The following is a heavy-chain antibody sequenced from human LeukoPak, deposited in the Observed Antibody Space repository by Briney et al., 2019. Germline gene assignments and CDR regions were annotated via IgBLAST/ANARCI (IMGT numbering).Heavy chain of an antibody. V-gene: IGHV3-72*01. CDR3: ARGGPRGYSGLNWGKFDY. CDR2: TRNKANGYTT. D-gene: IGHD5-12*01. CDR1: GFTFSDYY. J-gene: IGHJ4*02. Sequence: SGGSLRLSCAASGFTFSDYYMDWVRQAPGKGLEWVGRTRNKANGYTTQYAASVKGRFTISRDDSKNSLYLQMNSLRAEDTAVYYCARGGPRGYSGLNWGKFDYWGQGTLVTVSS.